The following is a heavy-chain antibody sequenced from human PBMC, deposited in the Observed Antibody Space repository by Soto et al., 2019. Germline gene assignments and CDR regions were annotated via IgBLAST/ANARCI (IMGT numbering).Heavy chain of an antibody. Sequence: QVQLXESGPGLGKPSQTLSLPCTVSGGSISSGGYYWTWIRRHPGKGLEWIGYIYYSGSTYYNPSLKSRVTISVDTSKNQFSMKLSSVPAADTAVYYCARKATVTTCFDYWCQGTPVTVSS. CDR1: GGSISSGGYY. CDR3: ARKATVTTCFDY. V-gene: IGHV4-31*03. J-gene: IGHJ4*02. CDR2: IYYSGST. D-gene: IGHD4-17*01.